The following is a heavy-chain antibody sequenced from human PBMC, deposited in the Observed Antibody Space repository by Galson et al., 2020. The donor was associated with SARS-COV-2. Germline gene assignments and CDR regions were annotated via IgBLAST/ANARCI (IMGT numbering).Heavy chain of an antibody. CDR1: GFTFSSYA. Sequence: GESLKISCAASGFTFSSYAMSWVRQAPGKGLESVSAITGRSGSTYYAESVKGRFTISRDNAKSMLFLQVNGLTADDTAVYYCAKRRSITVAGYDYYYGMDVWGQGATVTVSS. CDR2: ITGRSGST. D-gene: IGHD6-19*01. J-gene: IGHJ6*02. V-gene: IGHV3-23*01. CDR3: AKRRSITVAGYDYYYGMDV.